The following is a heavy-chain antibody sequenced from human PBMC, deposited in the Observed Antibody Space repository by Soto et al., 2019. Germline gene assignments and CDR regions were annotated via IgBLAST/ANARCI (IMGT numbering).Heavy chain of an antibody. CDR1: EYTLTSYV. Sequence: QVQVVQSGAELKKPGASVKVSCKASEYTLTSYVIHWVRKAPGQSREGMGWINAGNGNTKYSQKFQGRVTITRDTSASTAYMELSSLRSEDTAVYYCARELQGLYYFDYWGQGTLVTVSS. CDR2: INAGNGNT. CDR3: ARELQGLYYFDY. V-gene: IGHV1-3*01. J-gene: IGHJ4*02. D-gene: IGHD4-4*01.